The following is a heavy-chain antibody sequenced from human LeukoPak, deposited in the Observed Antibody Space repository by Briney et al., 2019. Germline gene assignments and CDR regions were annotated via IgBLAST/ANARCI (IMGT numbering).Heavy chain of an antibody. CDR1: RFTFNKAW. J-gene: IGHJ4*02. D-gene: IGHD1-26*01. CDR2: IKSKTDGGTT. Sequence: PGGSPRLSCAASRFTFNKAWMTWVRQAPGKGLEWVGRIKSKTDGGTTDYAAPVKGRFTISRDDSKNTLYLQMNSLKTEDTAVYYCTTQVGVTALFFNYFSYWGQGRLVTVSS. CDR3: TTQVGVTALFFNYFSY. V-gene: IGHV3-15*01.